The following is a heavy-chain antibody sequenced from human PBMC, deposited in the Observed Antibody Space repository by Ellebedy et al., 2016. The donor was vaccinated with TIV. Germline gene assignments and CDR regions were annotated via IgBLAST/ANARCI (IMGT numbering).Heavy chain of an antibody. D-gene: IGHD2-2*02. CDR1: GFNFGIYW. V-gene: IGHV3-7*01. CDR2: IKQYGNEK. J-gene: IGHJ4*02. CDR3: ASGGCTSTSCYNGKDFYS. Sequence: LSLTXXASGFNFGIYWMSWVRQAPGKGLEWVANIKQYGNEKYYVDSVKGRFTISRDNARNSLYLQMNSLRAEDTAVYYCASGGCTSTSCYNGKDFYSWGQGTLVTVSS.